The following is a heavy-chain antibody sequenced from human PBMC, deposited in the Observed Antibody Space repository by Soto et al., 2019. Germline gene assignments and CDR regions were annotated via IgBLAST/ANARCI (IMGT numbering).Heavy chain of an antibody. J-gene: IGHJ5*02. Sequence: SETLSLTCAVSGGSISSGGYSWSWIRQPPGKGLEWIGYIYHSGSTYYNPSLKSRVTISVDRSKNQFSLKLSSVTAADTAVYYCARLGAYYQSLAPWGQGTVVTVSS. V-gene: IGHV4-30-2*01. CDR1: GGSISSGGYS. CDR3: ARLGAYYQSLAP. CDR2: IYHSGST. D-gene: IGHD2-21*01.